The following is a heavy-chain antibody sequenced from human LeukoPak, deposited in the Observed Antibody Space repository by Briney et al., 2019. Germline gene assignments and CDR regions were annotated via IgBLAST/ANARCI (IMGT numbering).Heavy chain of an antibody. D-gene: IGHD3-22*01. CDR3: ARDLDSSREDV. CDR2: INAGNGNT. Sequence: ASVKASCKASGYTFINYAMHWVRQAPGQRLEWMGWINAGNGNTKYSQKFQGRVTITRDTTASTVYMELSSLRSEDTAAYYCARDLDSSREDVWGQGTTVTVSS. V-gene: IGHV1-3*01. J-gene: IGHJ6*02. CDR1: GYTFINYA.